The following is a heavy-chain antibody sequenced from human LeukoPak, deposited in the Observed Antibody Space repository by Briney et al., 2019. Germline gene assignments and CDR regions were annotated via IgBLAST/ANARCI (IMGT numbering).Heavy chain of an antibody. CDR1: GFTFSSYA. J-gene: IGHJ4*02. CDR2: ISYDGSNK. CDR3: AREWLGIIDY. Sequence: GRSLRLSCAASGFTFSSYAMHWVRQAPGKGLEWVAVISYDGSNKYYADSVKGRFTISRDNSKNTLYLQMNSLRAEDTAVYYCAREWLGIIDYWGQGTLVTVSS. D-gene: IGHD3-22*01. V-gene: IGHV3-30-3*01.